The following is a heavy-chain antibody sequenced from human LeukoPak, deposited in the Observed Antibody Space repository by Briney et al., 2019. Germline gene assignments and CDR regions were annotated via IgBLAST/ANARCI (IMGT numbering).Heavy chain of an antibody. CDR1: GFTFTNYA. J-gene: IGHJ6*03. Sequence: GGSLRLSCAASGFTFTNYAMTWVRQAPGKGLEWVSAISGSGGSTYYADSVKGRFTISRDNSKNTLYLQMNSLRAEDTAVYYCAKTGDYYDSSGYYYYYYMDVWGKGTTVTVSS. CDR3: AKTGDYYDSSGYYYYYYMDV. V-gene: IGHV3-23*01. CDR2: ISGSGGST. D-gene: IGHD3-22*01.